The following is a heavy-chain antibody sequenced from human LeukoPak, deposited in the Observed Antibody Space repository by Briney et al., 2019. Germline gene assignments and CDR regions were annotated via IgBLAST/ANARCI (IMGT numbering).Heavy chain of an antibody. CDR2: INHSGST. V-gene: IGHV4-34*01. Sequence: KPSETLSLTCAVYGGSFSGYYWSWIRPPPGKGLEWIGEINHSGSTNYNPSLKSRVTISVDTSKNQFSLKLSSVTAADTAVYYCASSRTRRSNLGYYYYYYMDVWGKGTTVTVSS. CDR3: ASSRTRRSNLGYYYYYYMDV. CDR1: GGSFSGYY. J-gene: IGHJ6*03. D-gene: IGHD4-11*01.